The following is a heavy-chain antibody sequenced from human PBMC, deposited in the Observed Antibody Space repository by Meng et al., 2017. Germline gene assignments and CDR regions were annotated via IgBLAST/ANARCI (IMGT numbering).Heavy chain of an antibody. CDR3: ATRGNPYLNC. J-gene: IGHJ4*02. Sequence: QGQLVQSGAEVKKPGASVKVSCEASGYTLSSDGFSWVRQAPGQGLEWLGWINTYNGKTDHAQKFQGRITMTTDTFTSTAYMELRNLRSDDTAVYYCATRGNPYLNCWGQGTLVTVSS. CDR2: INTYNGKT. V-gene: IGHV1-18*01. CDR1: GYTLSSDG.